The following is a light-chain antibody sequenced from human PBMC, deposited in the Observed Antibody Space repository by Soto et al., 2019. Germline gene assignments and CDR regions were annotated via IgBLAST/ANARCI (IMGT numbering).Light chain of an antibody. V-gene: IGLV2-14*03. CDR2: DVT. CDR1: GNGASDYRF. Sequence: QSALTQPASVSGSPGQSITISCSGAGNGASDYRFVSWYQQHPGNAPRLLIFDVTNRPSGVSDRFSGSKSGDTASLTISGLQHQDEADYFCFSYSSDQIAMFGGGTKLTVL. J-gene: IGLJ3*02. CDR3: FSYSSDQIAM.